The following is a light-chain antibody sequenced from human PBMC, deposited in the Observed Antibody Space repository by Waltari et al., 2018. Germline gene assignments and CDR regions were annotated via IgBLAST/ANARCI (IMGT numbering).Light chain of an antibody. Sequence: QSALTQPPSASGSRGQSVTISCTGTSSDVGGYNYVSWYQHHPGEAPKLMIFEVNKRPSGVPDRFYGSKSGTTASLTVSGLQAEDDADYYCSSYAGSNNLVFGTGTKVTVL. CDR3: SSYAGSNNLV. J-gene: IGLJ1*01. V-gene: IGLV2-8*01. CDR1: SSDVGGYNY. CDR2: EVN.